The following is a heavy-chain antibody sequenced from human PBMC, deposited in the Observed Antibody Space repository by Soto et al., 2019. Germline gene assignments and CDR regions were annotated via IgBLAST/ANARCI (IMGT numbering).Heavy chain of an antibody. Sequence: GASVKVSCKASGDTFSSYAISWVRQAPGQGLEWMGGIIPIFGTANYAQKFKGRVTITADKSTSTAYMELISLRSEDTAMYYCARGWYYYDSSGYAFDYWGQGTQVTV. J-gene: IGHJ4*02. V-gene: IGHV1-69*06. CDR2: IIPIFGTA. D-gene: IGHD3-22*01. CDR3: ARGWYYYDSSGYAFDY. CDR1: GDTFSSYA.